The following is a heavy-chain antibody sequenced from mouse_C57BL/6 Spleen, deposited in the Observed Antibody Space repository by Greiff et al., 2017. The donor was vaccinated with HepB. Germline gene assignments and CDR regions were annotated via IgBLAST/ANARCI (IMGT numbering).Heavy chain of an antibody. J-gene: IGHJ2*01. D-gene: IGHD1-1*01. Sequence: VQLQQSGPELVKPGASVKISCKASGYAFSSSWMNWVKQRPGKGLEWIGRIYPGDGDTNYNGKFKGKATLTADNSSSTAYMQLSSLTSEDSAVYFCARGYYGSSHVDYWGQGTTLTVSS. CDR1: GYAFSSSW. CDR2: IYPGDGDT. CDR3: ARGYYGSSHVDY. V-gene: IGHV1-82*01.